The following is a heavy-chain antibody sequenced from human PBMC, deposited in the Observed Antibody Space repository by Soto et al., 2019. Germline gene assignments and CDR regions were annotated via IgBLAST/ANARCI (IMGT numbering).Heavy chain of an antibody. D-gene: IGHD6-13*01. CDR3: ARVGYSSNWEDYYGMDV. CDR2: LYSGGST. CDR1: GVTVSTNY. J-gene: IGHJ6*02. V-gene: IGHV3-66*01. Sequence: GGSLRLSCAASGVTVSTNYMTWVRQAPGKGLEWVSVLYSGGSTNYADSVKGRVTISRDNSKSTLYLQMHSLRAEDTAVYYCARVGYSSNWEDYYGMDVWGQGTTVTVSS.